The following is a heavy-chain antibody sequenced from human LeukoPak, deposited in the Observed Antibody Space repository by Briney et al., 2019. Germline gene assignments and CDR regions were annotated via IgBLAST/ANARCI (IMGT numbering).Heavy chain of an antibody. J-gene: IGHJ5*02. CDR2: IYHSGST. V-gene: IGHV4-38-2*02. CDR3: ARKRYSNYDWFDP. D-gene: IGHD4-11*01. CDR1: GYSISSGYY. Sequence: PSETLSLTCTVSGYSISSGYYWGWIRQPPGKGLEWIGSIYHSGSTYYNPSLKSRVTISVDTSKNQFSLELSSVTAADTAVYYCARKRYSNYDWFDPWGQGALVTVSS.